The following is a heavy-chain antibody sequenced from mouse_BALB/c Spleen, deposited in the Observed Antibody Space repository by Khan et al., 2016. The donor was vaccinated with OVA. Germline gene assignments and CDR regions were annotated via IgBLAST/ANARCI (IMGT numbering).Heavy chain of an antibody. Sequence: QVQLQQSGAELVKPGASVKLSCKASGYTFTSYYMYWVKQRPGQGLEWIGGINPSNGGTNFNEKFKSKATLTVDNSSSTAYMQLSSLTSEDSAVYYCTRGGAWDTRSSWFAYWGQGTLVTVSA. J-gene: IGHJ3*01. CDR2: INPSNGGT. D-gene: IGHD1-1*01. CDR1: GYTFTSYY. V-gene: IGHV1S81*02. CDR3: TRGGAWDTRSSWFAY.